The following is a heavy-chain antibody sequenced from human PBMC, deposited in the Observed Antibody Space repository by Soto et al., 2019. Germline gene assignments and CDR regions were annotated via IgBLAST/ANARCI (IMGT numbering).Heavy chain of an antibody. CDR3: ARLSGYDPAGAADK. D-gene: IGHD5-12*01. Sequence: QVQLQESGPGLVKASQTLSLTCTLSGASVSSAEHSWSWIRQPPGKGLEWSGYTYYSGGSYYNASLQRRVSISVDTSQNQFSLKLTSVNAADTAVYYCARLSGYDPAGAADKWGPGILVSVSS. CDR1: GASVSSAEHS. CDR2: TYYSGGS. J-gene: IGHJ4*02. V-gene: IGHV4-30-4*01.